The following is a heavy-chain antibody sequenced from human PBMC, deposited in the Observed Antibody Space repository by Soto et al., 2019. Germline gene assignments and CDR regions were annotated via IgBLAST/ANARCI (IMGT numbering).Heavy chain of an antibody. CDR3: AKGFGNYGAFDY. Sequence: QVHLVESGGGVVQPGRSLRLSCAASGFSFSTYGMHWVRQAPGKGLEWVAFISNDGSNKYYADSVKGRFTISRDNSKNTLYQQMNSLRAEDTAVYYCAKGFGNYGAFDYWGQGTLVTVSS. CDR1: GFSFSTYG. D-gene: IGHD1-7*01. V-gene: IGHV3-30*18. CDR2: ISNDGSNK. J-gene: IGHJ4*02.